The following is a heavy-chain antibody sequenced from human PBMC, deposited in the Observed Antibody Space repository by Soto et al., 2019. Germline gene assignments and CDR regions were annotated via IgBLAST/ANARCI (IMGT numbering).Heavy chain of an antibody. CDR1: GASSSSYY. CDR2: MNDFGRN. CDR3: AMWVCGDAVRCNWFDP. D-gene: IGHD2-21*01. Sequence: QVQLQESGPGLVKSSETLSLPCTVSGASSSSYYWSWIRQPPGKGLEWIGYMNDFGRNIYNPSLTSRVTISLDTCKNQFSLKVTSVIAEDTAVYYCAMWVCGDAVRCNWFDPWGPGPRGTVSS. V-gene: IGHV4-59*01. J-gene: IGHJ5*02.